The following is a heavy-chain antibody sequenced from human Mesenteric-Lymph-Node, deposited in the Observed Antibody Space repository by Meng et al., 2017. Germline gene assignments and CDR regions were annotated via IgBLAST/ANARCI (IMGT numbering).Heavy chain of an antibody. J-gene: IGHJ4*02. CDR1: GFTFSDHY. V-gene: IGHV3-11*01. CDR3: AKEQRDYYDSSGYYFL. D-gene: IGHD3-22*01. Sequence: GGSLRLSCAASGFTFSDHYMTWIRQAPGKGLEWVSFISNSGSTTDNADSVKGRFTISRDNSKNTLYLQMNSLRAEDTAVYYCAKEQRDYYDSSGYYFLWGQGTLVTVSS. CDR2: ISNSGSTT.